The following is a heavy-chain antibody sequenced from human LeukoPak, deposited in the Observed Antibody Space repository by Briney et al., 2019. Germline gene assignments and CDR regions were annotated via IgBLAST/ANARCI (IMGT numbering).Heavy chain of an antibody. CDR3: ARGKGMVAP. D-gene: IGHD1-26*01. CDR1: GGSISSYY. CDR2: IYYSGST. V-gene: IGHV4-59*12. J-gene: IGHJ5*02. Sequence: SETLSLTCTVSGGSISSYYWSWIRQPPGKGLEWIGYIYYSGSTNYNPSLKSRVTISVDTSKNEFSLKLSSVTAADTAMYYCARGKGMVAPWGQGTLVTVSS.